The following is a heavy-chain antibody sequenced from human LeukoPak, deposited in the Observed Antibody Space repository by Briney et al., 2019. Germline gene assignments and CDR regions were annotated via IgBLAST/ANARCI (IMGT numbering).Heavy chain of an antibody. J-gene: IGHJ4*02. CDR2: ISNNGGYT. CDR1: GFTFSSSA. Sequence: PGGSLRLSCAASGFTFSSSAMSWVRQAPGKGLEWVSAISNNGGYTYYADSVKGRFTISRDNAKNSLYLQMNSLRAEDTAVYYCARRRYNWNAIDYWGQGTLVTVSS. V-gene: IGHV3-21*04. D-gene: IGHD1-20*01. CDR3: ARRRYNWNAIDY.